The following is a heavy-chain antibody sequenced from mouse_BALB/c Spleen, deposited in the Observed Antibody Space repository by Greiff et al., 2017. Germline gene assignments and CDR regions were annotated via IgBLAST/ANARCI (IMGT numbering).Heavy chain of an antibody. D-gene: IGHD2-10*02. CDR1: GDSITSGY. CDR3: ARVPYGNYVGYYAMDY. J-gene: IGHJ4*01. Sequence: VQLQQSGPSLVKPSQTLSLTCSVTGDSITSGYWNWIRKFPGNKLEYMGYISYSGSTYYNPSLKSRISITRDTSKNQYYLQLNSVTTEDTATYYCARVPYGNYVGYYAMDYWGQGTSVTVSS. CDR2: ISYSGST. V-gene: IGHV3-8*02.